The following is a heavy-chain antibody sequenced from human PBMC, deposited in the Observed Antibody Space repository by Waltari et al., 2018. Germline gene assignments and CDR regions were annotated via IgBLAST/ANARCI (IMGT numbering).Heavy chain of an antibody. V-gene: IGHV5-51*01. CDR1: GYSFTDNW. D-gene: IGHD5-12*01. J-gene: IGHJ4*02. CDR3: ARHNTPFDGLDYTLKGPPPIDD. Sequence: EVQLVQSGAEVKKPGESLKISCEVSGYSFTDNWIAWVRQKPGKGLEWMGILPPGYFYLRYSPSFEGHVAISADNSINTAYLEWSSLKASDTAIYYCARHNTPFDGLDYTLKGPPPIDDWGQGTLVTVSS. CDR2: LPPGYFYL.